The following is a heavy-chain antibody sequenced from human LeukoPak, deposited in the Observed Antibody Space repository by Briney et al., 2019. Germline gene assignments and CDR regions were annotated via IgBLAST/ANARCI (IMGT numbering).Heavy chain of an antibody. V-gene: IGHV1-69*04. J-gene: IGHJ4*02. D-gene: IGHD3-10*01. CDR1: GGTFSSYA. CDR3: ATTLSGDSHYYGSGSYNY. Sequence: ASVKVSCKASGGTFSSYAISWVRQAPGQGLEWMGRIIPILGIANYAQKFQGRVTITADKSTSTAYMELSSLRSEDTAVYYCATTLSGDSHYYGSGSYNYWGQGTLVTVSS. CDR2: IIPILGIA.